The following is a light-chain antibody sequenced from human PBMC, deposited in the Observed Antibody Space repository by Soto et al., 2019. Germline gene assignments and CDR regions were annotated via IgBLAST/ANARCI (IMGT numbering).Light chain of an antibody. CDR1: SRDVCGYDY. Sequence: QSVLTQPASVSVSPGQSITISCTGTSRDVCGYDYVSWYQQHPGKAPRLMIYKASNRPSGVSHRFSGSRSGNTASLTISGLQAEDEADYYCSSYTSGSTLYVFGTGTKVTV. CDR2: KAS. CDR3: SSYTSGSTLYV. V-gene: IGLV2-14*01. J-gene: IGLJ1*01.